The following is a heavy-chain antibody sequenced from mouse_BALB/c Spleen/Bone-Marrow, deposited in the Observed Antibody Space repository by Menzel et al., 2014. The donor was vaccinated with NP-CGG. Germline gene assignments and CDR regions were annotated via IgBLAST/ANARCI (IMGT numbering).Heavy chain of an antibody. CDR2: INPSTGYT. J-gene: IGHJ4*01. Sequence: LQESGAELAKPGASVKMSCKASGYNFISYWMHWVKQRPGQGLEWIGYINPSTGYTEYNQKFKDKATLTADKSSSKAYMQLSSLTSEDSAVYYCARNYGYDGGYYAMDYWGQGTSVTVSS. V-gene: IGHV1-7*01. CDR3: ARNYGYDGGYYAMDY. CDR1: GYNFISYW. D-gene: IGHD2-2*01.